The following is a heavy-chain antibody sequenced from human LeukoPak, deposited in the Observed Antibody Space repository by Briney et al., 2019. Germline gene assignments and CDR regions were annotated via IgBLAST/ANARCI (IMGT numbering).Heavy chain of an antibody. CDR2: ITNYGDGT. CDR1: GLIFTDYT. J-gene: IGHJ4*02. D-gene: IGHD5-24*01. V-gene: IGHV3-64D*06. CDR3: VKDTRDTRDDY. Sequence: GGSLRLSCSASGLIFTDYTIHWVRQAPGKGLEYVSAITNYGDGTYYADSVKGRFTISRDNSKNTMWLQMSSLRPEDTAVYYCVKDTRDTRDDYWGQGTLVTVSS.